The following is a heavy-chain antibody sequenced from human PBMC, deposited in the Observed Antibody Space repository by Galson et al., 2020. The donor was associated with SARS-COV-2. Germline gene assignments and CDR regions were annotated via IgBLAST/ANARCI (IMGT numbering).Heavy chain of an antibody. V-gene: IGHV4-39*07. CDR1: GGSISSSSYY. CDR3: AREMRGITMIVVVTDAFDI. J-gene: IGHJ3*02. CDR2: IYYSGST. D-gene: IGHD3-22*01. Sequence: ASETLSLTCTVSGGSISSSSYYWGWIRPPPGQGLEWIGSIYYSGSTYYNPSLKSRVTISVDTSKNQFSLKLSSVTAADTAVYYCAREMRGITMIVVVTDAFDIWGQGTMVTVSS.